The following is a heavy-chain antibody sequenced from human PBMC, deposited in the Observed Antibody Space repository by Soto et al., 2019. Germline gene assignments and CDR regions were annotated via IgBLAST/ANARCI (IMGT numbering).Heavy chain of an antibody. CDR2: IRGSGGDT. CDR1: GFTFSSYV. CDR3: ARGPRAPPPHDYGMDV. J-gene: IGHJ6*02. Sequence: EVQLLESGGGLVQPGESLRISCAASGFTFSSYVMNWVRQAPGKGLEWVSGIRGSGGDTFYADSVKGRFTISRDNSKNTLYLQMNSLRAEDTAVYYCARGPRAPPPHDYGMDVWGQGTTVTVSS. V-gene: IGHV3-23*01.